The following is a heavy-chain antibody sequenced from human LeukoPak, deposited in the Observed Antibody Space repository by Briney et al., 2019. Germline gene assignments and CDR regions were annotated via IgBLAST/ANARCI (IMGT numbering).Heavy chain of an antibody. J-gene: IGHJ4*02. CDR2: IYSGGST. V-gene: IGHV3-53*01. CDR3: ARGYSSGWLGEYYFDY. D-gene: IGHD6-19*01. Sequence: GGSLRLSCAASGFTVSSNYMSWVRQAPGKGLEWVSVIYSGGSTYYADSVKGRFTISRDNSKNTLYLQTNSLRAEDTAVYYCARGYSSGWLGEYYFDYWGQGTLVTVSS. CDR1: GFTVSSNY.